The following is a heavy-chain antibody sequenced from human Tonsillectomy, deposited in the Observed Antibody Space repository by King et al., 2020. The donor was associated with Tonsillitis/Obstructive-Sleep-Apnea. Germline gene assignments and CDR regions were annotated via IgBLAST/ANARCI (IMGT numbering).Heavy chain of an antibody. CDR1: GYTFTSYG. CDR3: ARDSMSHYHDSSGYYTFDF. V-gene: IGHV1-18*01. D-gene: IGHD3-22*01. CDR2: ISAYNGNT. Sequence: QLVQSGAEVKKPGASVKVSCKASGYTFTSYGISWVRQAPGQGLEWMGWISAYNGNTNYAQRLQARVTVTTDTSTSTAYMDLRSLRSDDTAVYYCARDSMSHYHDSSGYYTFDFWGQGTLVTVSS. J-gene: IGHJ4*02.